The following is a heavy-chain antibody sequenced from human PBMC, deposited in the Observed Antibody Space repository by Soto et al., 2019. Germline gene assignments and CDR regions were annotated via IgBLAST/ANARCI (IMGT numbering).Heavy chain of an antibody. D-gene: IGHD2-21*01. CDR2: ITSNGGNT. CDR3: ARLIPFGYGMAV. V-gene: IGHV3-64*01. CDR1: GFTFSSYA. J-gene: IGHJ6*02. Sequence: EVQLVESGGGLVQPGGSLRLSCAASGFTFSSYAMHWVRQAPGKGLEYFSAITSNGGNTDYASSVKGRFTISRDNSKNTLYLQMVGLRAEDMAVYYCARLIPFGYGMAVWGQGTTVTVSS.